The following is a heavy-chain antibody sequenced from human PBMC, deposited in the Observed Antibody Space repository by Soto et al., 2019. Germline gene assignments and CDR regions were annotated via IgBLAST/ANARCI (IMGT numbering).Heavy chain of an antibody. D-gene: IGHD3-22*01. V-gene: IGHV4-39*01. CDR2: VYYGGAIFYSGNI. J-gene: IGHJ6*02. Sequence: PSETLSLTCTVSGDSISSSNSHWGWTRQPPGKGLEYIGSVYYGGAIFYSGNIYYNPSLKSRVTISVDTSKNQFSLRLSSVTAADTAVYYCARHTYDSSGYYYRKGYYYYYGMDVWGQGTTVTVSS. CDR1: GDSISSSNSH. CDR3: ARHTYDSSGYYYRKGYYYYYGMDV.